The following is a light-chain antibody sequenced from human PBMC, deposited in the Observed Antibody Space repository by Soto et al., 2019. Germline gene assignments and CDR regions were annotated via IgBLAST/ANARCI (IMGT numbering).Light chain of an antibody. V-gene: IGKV3-11*01. CDR1: QSVGSY. J-gene: IGKJ2*01. CDR3: QQRSNWYT. CDR2: DAS. Sequence: EIVLTQSPATLSLSPGESATLSCRASQSVGSYLAWYQHKPGQAPRLLIYDASNRATGIPARFSGSGSGTDFTLTISSLEPEDFAVYYCQQRSNWYTFGQGTKLEIK.